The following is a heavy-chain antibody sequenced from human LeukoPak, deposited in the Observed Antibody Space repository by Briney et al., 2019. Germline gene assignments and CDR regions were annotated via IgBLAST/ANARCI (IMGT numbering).Heavy chain of an antibody. Sequence: ASVKVSCKTFGYTFTSYHVHWVRQAPGQGLEWMGVINPSGGSSSYAQKFQDRVTMTRDTSTSTVYMELSSLRSEDTAVYYCARDRHGDYDYWGQGTLVTVSS. V-gene: IGHV1-46*01. D-gene: IGHD4-17*01. CDR1: GYTFTSYH. J-gene: IGHJ4*02. CDR3: ARDRHGDYDY. CDR2: INPSGGSS.